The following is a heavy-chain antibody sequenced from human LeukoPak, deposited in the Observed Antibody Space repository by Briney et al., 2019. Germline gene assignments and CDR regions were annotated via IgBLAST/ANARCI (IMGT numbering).Heavy chain of an antibody. D-gene: IGHD1-26*01. CDR2: IYYSGST. CDR1: GGSISSSGYY. J-gene: IGHJ5*02. CDR3: ARHEYSGSYYGLSWFDP. Sequence: ASETLSLTGTVSGGSISSSGYYWGWIRQPPGKGLEWIASIYYSGSTYYNPSLKSRVTISVDTSKNQLSLKLSSLTAADTAVYYCARHEYSGSYYGLSWFDPWGQGTLVTVSS. V-gene: IGHV4-39*01.